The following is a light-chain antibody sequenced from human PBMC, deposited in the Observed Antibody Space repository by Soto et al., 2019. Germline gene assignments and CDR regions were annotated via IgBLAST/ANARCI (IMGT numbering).Light chain of an antibody. CDR1: QSVSSSF. Sequence: EIVLTQSPGTLSLSPGERATLSCRASQSVSSSFLAWYQQKPGQAPRLLIYGASSRATGIPDRFSGSESGTDFTLTSSRLEPEGFAVSYCQQHGSSPRPFRQGTKVQIK. CDR3: QQHGSSPRP. V-gene: IGKV3-20*01. CDR2: GAS. J-gene: IGKJ1*01.